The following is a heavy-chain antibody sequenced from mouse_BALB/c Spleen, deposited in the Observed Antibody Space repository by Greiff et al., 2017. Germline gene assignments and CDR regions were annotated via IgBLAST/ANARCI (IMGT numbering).Heavy chain of an antibody. CDR3: TRDKLDHWYFDV. J-gene: IGHJ1*01. Sequence: EVKLVESGGGLVKPGGSLKLSCAASGFTFSSYTMSWVRQTPEKRLEWVATISSGGSYTYYPDSVKGRFTISRDNAKNTLYLQMSSLKSEDTAMYYCTRDKLDHWYFDVWGAGTTVTVSS. CDR2: ISSGGSYT. D-gene: IGHD4-1*01. V-gene: IGHV5-6-4*01. CDR1: GFTFSSYT.